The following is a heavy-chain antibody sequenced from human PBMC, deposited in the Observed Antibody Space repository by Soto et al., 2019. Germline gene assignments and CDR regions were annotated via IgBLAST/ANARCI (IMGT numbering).Heavy chain of an antibody. Sequence: QVQVVESGGGVVQPGRSLRLSCAASGFSFRNYGMHWVRQAPGKGLEWVAGISDDGRNKYYADSVKGRFTISRDNSKNTLYLQVSSVSDEDTAVYYCAAGYYYGDYWGQGTLVTVSS. CDR1: GFSFRNYG. CDR2: ISDDGRNK. V-gene: IGHV3-30*03. CDR3: AAGYYYGDY. J-gene: IGHJ4*02. D-gene: IGHD3-9*01.